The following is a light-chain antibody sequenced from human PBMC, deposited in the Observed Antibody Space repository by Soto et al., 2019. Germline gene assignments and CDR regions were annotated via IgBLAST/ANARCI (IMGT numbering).Light chain of an antibody. J-gene: IGKJ1*01. CDR2: DAS. CDR1: QSLTNN. CDR3: QQYNNWPRT. Sequence: EIVLTQSPGTLSLSPGERATLSCRASQSLTNNYFAWYQQKPGQAPRLLIYDASNRATGIPARFSGSGSGTEFTLTISSLQSEDFAVYYCQQYNNWPRTFGQGTKVDI. V-gene: IGKV3D-15*01.